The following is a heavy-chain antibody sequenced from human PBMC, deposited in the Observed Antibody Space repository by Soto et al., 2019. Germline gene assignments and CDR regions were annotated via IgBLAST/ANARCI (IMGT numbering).Heavy chain of an antibody. J-gene: IGHJ6*02. V-gene: IGHV3-33*01. D-gene: IGHD2-21*01. Sequence: XGSLRLSFAASGFTFSSYGMHWVRQAPGKGLEWVAVIWYDGSNKYYADSVKGRFTISRDNSKNTLYLQMNSLRAEDTAVYYCARVSFHFGMDVWGQGTTVTVSS. CDR1: GFTFSSYG. CDR3: ARVSFHFGMDV. CDR2: IWYDGSNK.